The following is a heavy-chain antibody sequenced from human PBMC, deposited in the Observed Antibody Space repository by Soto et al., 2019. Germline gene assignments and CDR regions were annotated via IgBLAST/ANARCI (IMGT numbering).Heavy chain of an antibody. D-gene: IGHD3-10*02. V-gene: IGHV3-21*04. CDR3: AREAVRSYYYMDV. Sequence: GGSLRLSCAASGFTFSSYSMNWVRQAPGKGLEWVSSISSSSSYIYYADSVKGRFTISRDNAKNSLYLQMNSLRAEDTAVYYCAREAVRSYYYMDVWGKGTTVTVSS. CDR1: GFTFSSYS. J-gene: IGHJ6*03. CDR2: ISSSSSYI.